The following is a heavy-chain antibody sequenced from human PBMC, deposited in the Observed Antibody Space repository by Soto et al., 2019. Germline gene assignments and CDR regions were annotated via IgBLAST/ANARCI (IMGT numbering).Heavy chain of an antibody. CDR1: GGSISSGGYY. CDR2: IYYSGGT. V-gene: IGHV4-31*03. CDR3: AREAIFGVVPLIDY. D-gene: IGHD3-3*01. Sequence: QVQLQESGPGLVKPSQTLSLTCTVSGGSISSGGYYWSWIRQHPGKGLEWIGYIYYSGGTYYNPSLKSRVTISVDTSKNQFSLKLSSVTAADTAVYYCAREAIFGVVPLIDYWGQGTLVTVSS. J-gene: IGHJ4*02.